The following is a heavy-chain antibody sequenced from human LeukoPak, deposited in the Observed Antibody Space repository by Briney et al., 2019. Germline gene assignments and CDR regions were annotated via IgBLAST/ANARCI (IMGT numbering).Heavy chain of an antibody. Sequence: GRSLRLSCAASGFTFSSYAMHWVRQAPGKGLEWVAVISYDGSNKYYADSVKGRFTISRDNSKNTLYLQMNSLRAEDSAGYYCARDTDVGIAVGGYYFDYWGQGTLVTVSS. V-gene: IGHV3-30-3*01. J-gene: IGHJ4*02. CDR1: GFTFSSYA. D-gene: IGHD6-19*01. CDR2: ISYDGSNK. CDR3: ARDTDVGIAVGGYYFDY.